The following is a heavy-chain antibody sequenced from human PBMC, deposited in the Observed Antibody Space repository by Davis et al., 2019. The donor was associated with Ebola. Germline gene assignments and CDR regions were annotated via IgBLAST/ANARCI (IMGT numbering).Heavy chain of an antibody. D-gene: IGHD3-3*01. Sequence: ASVKVSCKASGGTFSSYAISWVRQAPGQGLEWMGIINPSGGSTSYAQKFQGRVTMTRDTSTSTAYMELSSLRSEDTAVYYCARDRFTIFGVVNHYYGMDVWGQGTTVTVSS. V-gene: IGHV1-46*01. CDR1: GGTFSSYA. CDR3: ARDRFTIFGVVNHYYGMDV. J-gene: IGHJ6*02. CDR2: INPSGGST.